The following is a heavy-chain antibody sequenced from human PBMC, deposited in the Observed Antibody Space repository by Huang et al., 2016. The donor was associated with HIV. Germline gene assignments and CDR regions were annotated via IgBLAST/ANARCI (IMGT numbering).Heavy chain of an antibody. CDR1: GGSITSSSYY. Sequence: QLQLQGSGPGLVKPSKTLSLTCTVSGGSITSSSYYWGWIRQPPGTGLEWVGSIYYSGSTDYNRSLKSRVTVSVDTSKNQFSLKLSSVTAADTAVYYCARHFSYYDSSGYTPWDAFDIWGQGTMVTVSS. CDR2: IYYSGST. CDR3: ARHFSYYDSSGYTPWDAFDI. D-gene: IGHD3-22*01. V-gene: IGHV4-39*01. J-gene: IGHJ3*02.